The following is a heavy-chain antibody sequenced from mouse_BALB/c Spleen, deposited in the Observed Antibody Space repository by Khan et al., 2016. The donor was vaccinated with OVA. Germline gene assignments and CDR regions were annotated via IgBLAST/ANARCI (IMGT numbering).Heavy chain of an antibody. J-gene: IGHJ3*01. CDR2: IYPGSGST. V-gene: IGHV1S22*01. CDR1: GYTFTSYW. D-gene: IGHD3-1*01. Sequence: LQQPGSELVRPGASVKLSCKASGYTFTSYWMHWVKQRHGPGLEWIGNIYPGSGSTHYDEMFKSKGTLTVDTSSSTAYMHLSSLTSEDSAVYYCTRGGYYCKSLFAYWGQGTLVTVSA. CDR3: TRGGYYCKSLFAY.